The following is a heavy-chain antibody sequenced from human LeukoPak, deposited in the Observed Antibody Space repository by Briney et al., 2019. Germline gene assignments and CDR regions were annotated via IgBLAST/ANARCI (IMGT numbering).Heavy chain of an antibody. CDR3: ARAEQWLDLNLDY. V-gene: IGHV3-30*03. CDR2: ISYDGSNK. J-gene: IGHJ4*02. D-gene: IGHD6-19*01. Sequence: PGRSLRLSCAASGFTFSSYGMHWVRQAPGKGREWVAVISYDGSNKYYADSVKGRFTISRDNSKNTLYLQMNSLRAEDTAVYYCARAEQWLDLNLDYWGQGTLVTVSS. CDR1: GFTFSSYG.